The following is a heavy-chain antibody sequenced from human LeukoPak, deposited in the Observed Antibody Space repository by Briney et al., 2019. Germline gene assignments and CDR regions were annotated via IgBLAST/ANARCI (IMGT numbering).Heavy chain of an antibody. CDR2: ISGSAYST. CDR1: GFTFSSYA. CDR3: ARGHSNYFFDY. J-gene: IGHJ4*02. Sequence: GGSLRLSCAGSGFTFSSYAMTWVRQLPGKGLEWVPGISGSAYSTYYADSVKGRFTISRDNSKNTLFLQMNSLRAEDTAIYYCARGHSNYFFDYWGQGTLVTVSS. V-gene: IGHV3-23*01. D-gene: IGHD1-1*01.